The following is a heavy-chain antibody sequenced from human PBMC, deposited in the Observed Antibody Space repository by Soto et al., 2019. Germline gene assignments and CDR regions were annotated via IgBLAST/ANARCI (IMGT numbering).Heavy chain of an antibody. CDR3: ARVSVYCSSTSCSAAYDY. CDR2: ISSSGSTI. V-gene: IGHV3-48*03. D-gene: IGHD2-2*01. Sequence: EVQLVESGGGLVQPGGSLRLSCAASGFTFSSYEMNWVRQAPGKGLEWVSYISSSGSTIYYADSVKGRFTISRDNAKNSLYLQMNSLRAEDTAVYYCARVSVYCSSTSCSAAYDYWGQGTLVTVSS. CDR1: GFTFSSYE. J-gene: IGHJ4*02.